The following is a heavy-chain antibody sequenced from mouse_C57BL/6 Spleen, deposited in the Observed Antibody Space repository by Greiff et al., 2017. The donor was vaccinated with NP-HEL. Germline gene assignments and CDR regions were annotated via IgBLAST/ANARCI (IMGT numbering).Heavy chain of an antibody. CDR3: ARRGYGNYPDY. D-gene: IGHD2-10*02. CDR2: IDPSDSYT. Sequence: QVQLQQPGAELVRPGTSVKLSCKASGYTFTSYWMHWVKQRPGQGLEWIGVIDPSDSYTNYNQKFKGKATLTVDTSSSTAYMQLSSLTSEDSAVYYCARRGYGNYPDYWGQGTTLTVSS. J-gene: IGHJ2*01. V-gene: IGHV1-59*01. CDR1: GYTFTSYW.